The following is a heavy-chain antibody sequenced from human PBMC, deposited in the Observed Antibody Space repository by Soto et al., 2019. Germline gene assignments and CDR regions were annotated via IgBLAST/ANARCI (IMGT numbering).Heavy chain of an antibody. J-gene: IGHJ6*02. CDR2: IIPIFGTA. D-gene: IGHD6-13*01. CDR1: GGTFSSYA. V-gene: IGHV1-69*06. CDR3: ARDPDSSSWPYYYYYGMDV. Sequence: SVKVSCKAAGGTFSSYAISWVRQAPGQGLEWMGGIIPIFGTANYAQKFQGRVTITADKSTSTAYMELSSLRSEDTAVYYCARDPDSSSWPYYYYYGMDVWGQGTTVTVSS.